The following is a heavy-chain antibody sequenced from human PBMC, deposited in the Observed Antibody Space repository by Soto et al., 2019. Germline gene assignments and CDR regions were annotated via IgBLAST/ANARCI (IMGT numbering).Heavy chain of an antibody. V-gene: IGHV1-18*01. CDR3: ARGRYGDY. D-gene: IGHD1-1*01. CDR2: ISAHIGNT. CDR1: GYTFTSYG. Sequence: QVHLVKSGAEVKKPGASVKVSCKGSGYTFTSYGITWVRQAPGQGLEWMGWISAHIGNTNYAQKLQGRVTVTRDTSTSTAYMELRSLRSDDTAVYYCARGRYGDYWGQGALVTVSS. J-gene: IGHJ4*02.